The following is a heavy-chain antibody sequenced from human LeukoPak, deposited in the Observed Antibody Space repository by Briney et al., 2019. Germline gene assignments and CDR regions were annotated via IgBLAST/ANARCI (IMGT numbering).Heavy chain of an antibody. CDR2: IFGSGCST. J-gene: IGHJ4*02. D-gene: IGHD3-16*02. CDR1: GYTFRCYP. CDR3: AKSRGDDYVWGSYRSNWLDY. Sequence: GGSLRLFCAPSGYTFRCYPISCLRRSPGKWLEWVSSIFGSGCSTLYADSVKGRFTISRDNYKNTLYLQMNRLRAEDRAVYYCAKSRGDDYVWGSYRSNWLDYWGQGTLVTVSS. V-gene: IGHV3-23*01.